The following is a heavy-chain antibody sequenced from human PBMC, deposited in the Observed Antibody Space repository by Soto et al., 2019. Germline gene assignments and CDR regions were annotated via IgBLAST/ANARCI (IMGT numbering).Heavy chain of an antibody. Sequence: GASVKVSCKASGGTFSSYTISWVRQAPGQGLEWMGRIIPILGIANYAQKSQGRVTITADKSTSTAYMELSSLRSEDTAVYYCARGERVVVPAAMRDVYPYYYYYYYMDVWGKGTTVTVSS. CDR3: ARGERVVVPAAMRDVYPYYYYYYYMDV. CDR1: GGTFSSYT. V-gene: IGHV1-69*02. D-gene: IGHD2-2*01. J-gene: IGHJ6*03. CDR2: IIPILGIA.